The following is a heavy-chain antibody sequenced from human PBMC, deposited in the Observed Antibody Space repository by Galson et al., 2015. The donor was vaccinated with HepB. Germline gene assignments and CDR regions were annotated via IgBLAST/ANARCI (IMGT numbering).Heavy chain of an antibody. Sequence: SVKVSCKASGYTFTGYYMHWVRQAPGQGLEWMGWINPNSGGTNYAQKFQGRVTMTRDTSISTAYMELSRLRSDDTAVYYCARGRRSFGVVYYYYSMDVWGQGTTVTVSS. V-gene: IGHV1-2*02. CDR1: GYTFTGYY. CDR2: INPNSGGT. D-gene: IGHD3-3*01. CDR3: ARGRRSFGVVYYYYSMDV. J-gene: IGHJ6*02.